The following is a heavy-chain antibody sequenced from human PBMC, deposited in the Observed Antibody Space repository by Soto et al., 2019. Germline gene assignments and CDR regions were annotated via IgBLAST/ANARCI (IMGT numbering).Heavy chain of an antibody. Sequence: PGGSLRLSCAASGFTFSSYGMHWVRQAPGKGLEWVAVISYDGSNKYYADSVKGRFTISRDNSKNTLYLQMNSLRAEDTAVYYCAKDRIAITVQEGPFDYWGQGTLVTVSS. CDR2: ISYDGSNK. CDR1: GFTFSSYG. J-gene: IGHJ4*02. CDR3: AKDRIAITVQEGPFDY. V-gene: IGHV3-30*18. D-gene: IGHD1-1*01.